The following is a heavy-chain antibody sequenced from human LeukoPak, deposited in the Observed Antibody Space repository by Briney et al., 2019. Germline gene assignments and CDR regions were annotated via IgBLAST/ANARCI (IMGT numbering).Heavy chain of an antibody. CDR1: GFKFSRYN. V-gene: IGHV3-21*01. CDR3: AKDGHGDYGAFDI. Sequence: PGGSLRLSCAASGFKFSRYNMNWVRQAPGKGLEWVSSISTSSIYIYYEDSVKGRFTVSRDNSKNTLYLQMNSLRAEDTAVYYCAKDGHGDYGAFDIWGQGTMVTVSS. D-gene: IGHD4-17*01. J-gene: IGHJ3*02. CDR2: ISTSSIYI.